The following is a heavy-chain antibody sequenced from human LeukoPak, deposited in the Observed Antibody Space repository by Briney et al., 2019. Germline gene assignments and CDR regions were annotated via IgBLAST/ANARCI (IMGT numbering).Heavy chain of an antibody. V-gene: IGHV3-7*01. J-gene: IGHJ4*02. D-gene: IGHD7-27*01. CDR2: IKQDGSER. Sequence: GGSLRLSCAASGFTFSSYWMSWVRQAPGKGLEWVANIKQDGSERYYVDSVKGRFTISRDNAKNSLYLQMNSLRAEDTAVYYCARESGDLDFDYWGQGTLVIVSS. CDR3: ARESGDLDFDY. CDR1: GFTFSSYW.